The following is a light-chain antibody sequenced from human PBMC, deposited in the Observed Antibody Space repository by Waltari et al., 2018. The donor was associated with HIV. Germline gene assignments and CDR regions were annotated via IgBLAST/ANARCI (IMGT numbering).Light chain of an antibody. J-gene: IGLJ2*01. CDR3: AAWDENLSGRVV. CDR2: RNN. V-gene: IGLV1-47*01. CDR1: STHLGTNY. Sequence: QSVLTQPPSASGTPGQRVTISCSGSSTHLGTNYIYWYQQLPGTAPKLLIYRNNQRPSGVPDRFSGSKSGTSVFLAISGLRSEDEADYYCAAWDENLSGRVVFGGGTKLTVL.